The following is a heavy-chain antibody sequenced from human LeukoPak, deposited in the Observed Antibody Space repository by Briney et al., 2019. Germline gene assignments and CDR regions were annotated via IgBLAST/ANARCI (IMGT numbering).Heavy chain of an antibody. Sequence: ASVKVSCKASGYTFTGYYMHWVRQAPGQGLEWMGWINPNSGGTNYAQEFQGRVTMTRDTSISTAYMELSRLRSDDTAVYYCARVPPYIVVVPAAMSGFDPWGQGTLVTVSS. J-gene: IGHJ5*02. CDR3: ARVPPYIVVVPAAMSGFDP. V-gene: IGHV1-2*02. D-gene: IGHD2-2*01. CDR1: GYTFTGYY. CDR2: INPNSGGT.